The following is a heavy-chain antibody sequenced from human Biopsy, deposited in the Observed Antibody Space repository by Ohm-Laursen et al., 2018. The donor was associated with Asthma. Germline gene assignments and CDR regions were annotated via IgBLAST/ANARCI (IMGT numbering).Heavy chain of an antibody. CDR1: GYSISNGGYY. D-gene: IGHD3-3*01. CDR3: ARDYYDFWNRSVYTYFGMDV. V-gene: IGHV4-31*03. CDR2: IYHRGNT. J-gene: IGHJ6*02. Sequence: SQTLSLTCIVSGYSISNGGYYWTWVRQRPGKGLEWIGNIYHRGNTKYNPSLKSRLSFSVDTSKNQFSLKLSSVTAADTAIYFCARDYYDFWNRSVYTYFGMDVWGRGTTVVVSS.